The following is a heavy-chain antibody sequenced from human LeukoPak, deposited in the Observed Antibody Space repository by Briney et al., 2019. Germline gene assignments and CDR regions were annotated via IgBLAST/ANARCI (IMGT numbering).Heavy chain of an antibody. J-gene: IGHJ4*02. D-gene: IGHD1-14*01. CDR1: GGSISSYY. Sequence: PSETLSLTCTVSGGSISSYYWGWIRQPPGKGLEWIGSIYYSGSTYYNPSLKSRVTISVDTSKNQFSLKLSSVTAADTAVYYCARGNRGYFDYWGQGTLVTVSS. V-gene: IGHV4-39*01. CDR3: ARGNRGYFDY. CDR2: IYYSGST.